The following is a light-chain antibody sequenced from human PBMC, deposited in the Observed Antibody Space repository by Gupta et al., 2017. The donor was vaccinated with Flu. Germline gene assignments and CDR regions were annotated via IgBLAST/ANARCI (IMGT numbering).Light chain of an antibody. Sequence: PSSLSASVGDRITITCRASQSISKFLTWFQQKPGKAPKLLVFAASSVESGVPSSFSGSGSGTEFTLTISSRQPEDFATYYCQQKYSSLWTFGQGTKVEIK. J-gene: IGKJ1*01. CDR3: QQKYSSLWT. CDR1: QSISKF. CDR2: AAS. V-gene: IGKV1-39*01.